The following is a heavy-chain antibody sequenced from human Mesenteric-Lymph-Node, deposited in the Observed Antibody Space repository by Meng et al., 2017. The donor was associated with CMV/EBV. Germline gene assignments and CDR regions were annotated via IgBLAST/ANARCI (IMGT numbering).Heavy chain of an antibody. CDR2: IHYSGIT. V-gene: IGHV4-39*01. CDR1: GDTITHSYY. J-gene: IGHJ1*01. CDR3: ARTGGVAEYFQN. D-gene: IGHD2-15*01. Sequence: SETLSLTCTVTGDTITHSYYWGWVRQSPGKGLEWLGNIHYSGITYYNPSLKSRVTISVDTSKNQFSLKMSSVTAADTAVYYCARTGGVAEYFQNWGQGTLVTVSS.